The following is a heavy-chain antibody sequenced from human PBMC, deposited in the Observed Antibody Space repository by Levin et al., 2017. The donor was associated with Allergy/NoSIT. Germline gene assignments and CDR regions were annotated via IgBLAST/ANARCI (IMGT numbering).Heavy chain of an antibody. D-gene: IGHD6-19*01. CDR3: TRQEEMAVAGSHY. Sequence: GGSLRLSCAASGFTFSGSAMHWVRQASGKGLEWVGRIRSKANSYATAYAASVKGRFTISRDDSKNTAYLQMNSLKTEDTAVYYCTRQEEMAVAGSHYWGQGTLVTVSS. J-gene: IGHJ4*02. CDR1: GFTFSGSA. V-gene: IGHV3-73*01. CDR2: IRSKANSYAT.